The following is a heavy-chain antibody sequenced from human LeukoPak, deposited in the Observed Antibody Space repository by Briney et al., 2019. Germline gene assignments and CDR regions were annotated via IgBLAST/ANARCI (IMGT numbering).Heavy chain of an antibody. D-gene: IGHD2-2*01. CDR3: ARVKGIRVDYYFDY. CDR1: GGSISSYY. CDR2: IYYSGST. J-gene: IGHJ4*02. V-gene: IGHV4-59*12. Sequence: PSETLSLTCTVSGGSISSYYWSWIRQPPGKGLEWIGYIYYSGSTNYNPSLKSRVIMSVDTSKNQFSLKLSSVTAADTAVYYCARVKGIRVDYYFDYWGQGTLVTVSS.